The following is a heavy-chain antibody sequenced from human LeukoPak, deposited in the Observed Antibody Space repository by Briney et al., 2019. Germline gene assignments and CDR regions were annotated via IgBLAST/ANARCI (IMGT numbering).Heavy chain of an antibody. J-gene: IGHJ6*03. CDR3: ARQAVAGTRYYYYYMDV. CDR2: IYPGDSDT. CDR1: GYSFTSYW. D-gene: IGHD6-19*01. V-gene: IGHV5-51*01. Sequence: GGSLKISCKGSGYSFTSYWIGWVRQMPGKGLEWMGIIYPGDSDTRYSPSFQGQVTISADKSISTAYLQWSSLKASDTAMYYCARQAVAGTRYYYYYMDVWGKGTTVTVSS.